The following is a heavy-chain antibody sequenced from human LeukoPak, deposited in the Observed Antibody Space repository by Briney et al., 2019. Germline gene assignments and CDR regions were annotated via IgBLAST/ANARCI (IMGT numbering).Heavy chain of an antibody. J-gene: IGHJ4*02. V-gene: IGHV4-39*02. Sequence: SETLSLTRTVSGGSISSSGYYWGWIRQPPGKGLEWVGSVYYTGSTFYNPSLESRVTTSVDTSKNHFSLNLSSVTAADTAVYYCARHRGRYYDSGSYYYFDYWGQGTLVTVSS. CDR3: ARHRGRYYDSGSYYYFDY. D-gene: IGHD3-10*01. CDR2: VYYTGST. CDR1: GGSISSSGYY.